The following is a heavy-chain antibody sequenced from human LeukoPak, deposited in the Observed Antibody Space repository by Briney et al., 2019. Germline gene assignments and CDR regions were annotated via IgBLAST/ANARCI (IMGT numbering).Heavy chain of an antibody. V-gene: IGHV3-23*01. D-gene: IGHD3-22*01. Sequence: GGSLRLSCAASGFTFSSYGMSWVRQAPGKGLEWVSAISGSGGSTYYADSVKGRFTISRDNSKNTLYLQMNSLRAEDTAVYYCAKGTPYYYDSSDYYYYYMDVWGKGTTVSVSS. CDR3: AKGTPYYYDSSDYYYYYMDV. J-gene: IGHJ6*03. CDR2: ISGSGGST. CDR1: GFTFSSYG.